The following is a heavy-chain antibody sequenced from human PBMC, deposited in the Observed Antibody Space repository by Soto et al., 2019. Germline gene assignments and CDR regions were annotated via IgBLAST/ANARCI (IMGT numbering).Heavy chain of an antibody. CDR3: ARDETGDSYYYYYGMDV. J-gene: IGHJ6*02. Sequence: QVQLVQSGAEVKKPGSSVKVSCNASGGTFNIYNINWVRQAPGQGLEWMGGILPIFGTTNYAQRFQGRLTIIADDSTSTAYMELSSLRSEDTAVYYCARDETGDSYYYYYGMDVWGQGTTVTVTS. CDR2: ILPIFGTT. V-gene: IGHV1-69*01. D-gene: IGHD7-27*01. CDR1: GGTFNIYN.